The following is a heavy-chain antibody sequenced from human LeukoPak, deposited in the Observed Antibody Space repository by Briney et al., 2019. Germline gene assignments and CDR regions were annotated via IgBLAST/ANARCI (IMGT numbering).Heavy chain of an antibody. CDR3: ARHVGRSLAL. CDR2: IKGDDSAR. J-gene: IGHJ4*02. D-gene: IGHD3/OR15-3a*01. CDR1: GFTFSTYW. V-gene: IGHV3-7*01. Sequence: TGGSLRLSCAVSGFTFSTYWMAWVRQAPGKGLEWVANIKGDDSARHQADSVKGRFPISRANAQNSVYLQVSSLRREDTAVYYCARHVGRSLALWGREPLLRVP.